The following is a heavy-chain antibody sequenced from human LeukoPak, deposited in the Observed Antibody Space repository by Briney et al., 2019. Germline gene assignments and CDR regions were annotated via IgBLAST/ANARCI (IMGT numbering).Heavy chain of an antibody. Sequence: PSETLSLTCTVSGGSISSSSYYWGWIRQPPGKGLEWIGSIYYSGSTYYNPSLKSRVTISVDTSKNQFSLKLSSVTAADTAVYYCASAPFWSGYLMDVWGKGTTVTVSS. CDR3: ASAPFWSGYLMDV. D-gene: IGHD3-3*01. V-gene: IGHV4-39*01. J-gene: IGHJ6*04. CDR2: IYYSGST. CDR1: GGSISSSSYY.